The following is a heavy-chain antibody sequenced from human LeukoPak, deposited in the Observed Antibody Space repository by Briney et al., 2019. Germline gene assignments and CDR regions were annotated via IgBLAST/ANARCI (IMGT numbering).Heavy chain of an antibody. CDR1: GFTFSSYA. D-gene: IGHD5-18*01. CDR2: ISGSGGST. J-gene: IGHJ6*02. Sequence: GGSLRLSCAASGFTFSSYAMSWVRQAPGKGPEWVSAISGSGGSTYYADSVKGRFTISRDNSKNTLYLQMNSLRAEDTAVYYCAKDSGRTAMVTLGYYYYGMDVWGQGTTVTVSS. CDR3: AKDSGRTAMVTLGYYYYGMDV. V-gene: IGHV3-23*01.